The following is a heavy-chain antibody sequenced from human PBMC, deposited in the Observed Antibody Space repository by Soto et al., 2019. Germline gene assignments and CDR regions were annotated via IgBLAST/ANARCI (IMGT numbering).Heavy chain of an antibody. V-gene: IGHV1-3*01. D-gene: IGHD3-3*01. CDR3: ASMNYDFWSGYLAPYYYYYGMDV. CDR2: INAGNGNT. J-gene: IGHJ6*02. CDR1: GYTFTSYA. Sequence: SVKVSCKASGYTFTSYAMHWVRQAPGQRLEWMGWINAGNGNTKYSQKFQGRVTITRDTSASTAYMELSSLRSEDTAVYYCASMNYDFWSGYLAPYYYYYGMDVWGQGTTVTVSS.